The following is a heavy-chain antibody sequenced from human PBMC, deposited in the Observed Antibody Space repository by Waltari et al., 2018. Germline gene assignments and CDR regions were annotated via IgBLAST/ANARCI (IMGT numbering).Heavy chain of an antibody. V-gene: IGHV3-74*01. Sequence: EVQLVESGGALVQPGGSLRLSCAASGFTFSSYWMHWVRQAPGKGLVWVSRINTDGTTTRYADSVKGRFTISRDNAKSTLYLQMNSLRVDDTAVYYCARGRLLEWASDYWGQGTLVTVSS. J-gene: IGHJ4*02. CDR3: ARGRLLEWASDY. CDR1: GFTFSSYW. D-gene: IGHD3-3*01. CDR2: INTDGTTT.